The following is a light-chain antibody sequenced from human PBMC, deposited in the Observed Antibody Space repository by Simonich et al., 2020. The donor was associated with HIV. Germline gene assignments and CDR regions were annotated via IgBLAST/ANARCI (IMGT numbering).Light chain of an antibody. CDR2: RQN. CDR1: SSNIGSNY. Sequence: QSVLTQPPSASGTPGQRVTISCSGSSSNIGSNYVYWYQQLPGTAPKLLMYRQNQRPSGVPDRFSGSKSGTSASLAISGLRSEDEADYYCAAWDDRLSGPVFGGGTKLTVL. J-gene: IGLJ3*02. CDR3: AAWDDRLSGPV. V-gene: IGLV1-47*01.